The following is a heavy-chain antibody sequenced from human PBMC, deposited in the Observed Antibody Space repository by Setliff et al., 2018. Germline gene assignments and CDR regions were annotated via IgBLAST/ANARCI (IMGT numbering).Heavy chain of an antibody. Sequence: KPSETLSLTCTVSGYSISSGYYWGWIRQPPGKGLEWIGNMYHSGSVYYNPSLKSRVTISVDTSKNQFSLRLTSVTAADTAIYYCARVRNTQNGFFDYWSQGTLVTVSS. CDR1: GYSISSGYY. J-gene: IGHJ4*02. D-gene: IGHD1-1*01. CDR2: MYHSGSV. CDR3: ARVRNTQNGFFDY. V-gene: IGHV4-38-2*02.